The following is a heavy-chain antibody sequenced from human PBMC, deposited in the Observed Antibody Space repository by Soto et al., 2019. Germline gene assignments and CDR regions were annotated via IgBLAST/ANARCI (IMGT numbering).Heavy chain of an antibody. J-gene: IGHJ6*02. D-gene: IGHD2-15*01. CDR2: IYYSGST. Sequence: PSETLSLTCTVSGGSISSGGYYWSWIRQHPGKGLEWIGYIYYSGSTYYNPSLKSRVTISVDTSKNQFSLKLSSVTAADTAVYYCARDRVRVAGTPYYYYGMDVWGQGTTVTVSS. V-gene: IGHV4-31*03. CDR1: GGSISSGGYY. CDR3: ARDRVRVAGTPYYYYGMDV.